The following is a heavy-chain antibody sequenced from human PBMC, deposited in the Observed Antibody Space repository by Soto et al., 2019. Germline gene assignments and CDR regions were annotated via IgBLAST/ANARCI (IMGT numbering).Heavy chain of an antibody. V-gene: IGHV1-69*12. CDR2: IIPIFGTA. J-gene: IGHJ5*02. D-gene: IGHD2-15*01. Sequence: QVQLVQSGAEVQKPGSSVKFSCKASGGTFSSYAISCVRQAPGQGLEWMEGIIPIFGTANYAQKFQGRVTMTADEYTSTAYMELSSLRSEDTAVSYCAREVVVAATGGFDPWGQGTLVTFSA. CDR3: AREVVVAATGGFDP. CDR1: GGTFSSYA.